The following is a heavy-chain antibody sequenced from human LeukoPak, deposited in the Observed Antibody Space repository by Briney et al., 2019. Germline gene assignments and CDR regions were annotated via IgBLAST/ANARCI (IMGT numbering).Heavy chain of an antibody. D-gene: IGHD2-2*01. J-gene: IGHJ5*02. CDR2: INAGNGNT. V-gene: IGHV1-3*01. CDR3: ARGRYCSSTSCYNWFDP. CDR1: GYTFTSYA. Sequence: ASVKVSCKASGYTFTSYAMHWVRQAPGQRLEWMGWINAGNGNTKYSQKFQGRVTITRDTSASTAYMELSSLGSEDTAVYYCARGRYCSSTSCYNWFDPWGQGTLVTVSS.